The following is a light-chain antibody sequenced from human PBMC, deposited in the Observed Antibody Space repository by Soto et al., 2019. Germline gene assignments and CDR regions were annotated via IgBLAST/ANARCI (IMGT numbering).Light chain of an antibody. CDR3: CSYAGSSTLV. Sequence: QSVLTQPASVSVSPGQSITISCTGTSSDVGSYKFVSWYQQHPGKAPKLMIYEGSKRPSGVSNRFSGSKSGNTASLTISGLQAEDEADYYCCSYAGSSTLVFGGGTKVTVL. V-gene: IGLV2-23*01. CDR2: EGS. J-gene: IGLJ2*01. CDR1: SSDVGSYKF.